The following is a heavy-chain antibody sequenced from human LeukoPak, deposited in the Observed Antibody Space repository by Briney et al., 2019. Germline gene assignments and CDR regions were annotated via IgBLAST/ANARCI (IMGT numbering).Heavy chain of an antibody. CDR3: ARRGFSDSRGFYPDFDY. J-gene: IGHJ4*02. V-gene: IGHV3-72*01. D-gene: IGHD3-22*01. Sequence: PGGSLRLSCAASGFTFIDYYMDWVRQAPGKGLEWVGHSRNKAKSYSTEYAAPVKGRFTISRDESKNSMYLQMNSLKTEDTAVYFCARRGFSDSRGFYPDFDYWGRGTLVTVSS. CDR1: GFTFIDYY. CDR2: SRNKAKSYST.